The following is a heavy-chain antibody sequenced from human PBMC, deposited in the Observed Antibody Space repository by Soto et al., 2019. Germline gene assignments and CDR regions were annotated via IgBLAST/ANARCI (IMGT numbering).Heavy chain of an antibody. J-gene: IGHJ4*02. CDR3: ARGRDGDY. CDR2: ISAHNGNT. D-gene: IGHD6-6*01. Sequence: QVHLVQSGAEVKKPGASVKVSCECSGYTFTSYGITWVRQAPGQGLEWMGWISAHNGNTDYAQKVQGRVTVTRDTSTSSAYMELRSLRSDDTAVYYCARGRDGDYWGQGALVTVSS. CDR1: GYTFTSYG. V-gene: IGHV1-18*01.